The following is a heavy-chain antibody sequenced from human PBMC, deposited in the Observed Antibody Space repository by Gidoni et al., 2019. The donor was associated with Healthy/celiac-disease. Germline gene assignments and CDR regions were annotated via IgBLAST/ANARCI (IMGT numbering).Heavy chain of an antibody. CDR2: IYTSGST. Sequence: QVPLQESGPGLVKPSQTLSLTYTVSGGSIRSGSYYWSWIRQPAGKGLEWIGRIYTSGSTNYNPSLKSRVTISVDTSKNQFSLKLSSVTAADTAVYYCASEGYSSSRGVWFDPWGQGTLVTVSS. CDR3: ASEGYSSSRGVWFDP. J-gene: IGHJ5*02. CDR1: GGSIRSGSYY. V-gene: IGHV4-61*02. D-gene: IGHD6-13*01.